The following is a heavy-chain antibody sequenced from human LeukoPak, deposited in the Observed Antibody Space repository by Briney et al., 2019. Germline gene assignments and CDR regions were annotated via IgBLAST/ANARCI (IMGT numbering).Heavy chain of an antibody. Sequence: GGSLRFSCAASGFTFSSYWMHWVRQAPGKGLVWVSRINSDGSSTSYADSVKGRFTISRDTAKNTLYLQMSSLRAEDTAVYYCAWASGDFDYWGQGTLVTVSS. CDR1: GFTFSSYW. J-gene: IGHJ4*02. D-gene: IGHD1-26*01. CDR3: AWASGDFDY. CDR2: INSDGSST. V-gene: IGHV3-74*01.